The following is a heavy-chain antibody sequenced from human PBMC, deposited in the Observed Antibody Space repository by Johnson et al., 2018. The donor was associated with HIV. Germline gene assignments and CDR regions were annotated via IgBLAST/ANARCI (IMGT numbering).Heavy chain of an antibody. Sequence: QVQLVESGGGVVRPGGSLRLSCAASGFTFDDYGMSWVRQAPGKGLEWVAVISYDGSNKYYADSVKGRFTISRDNSKNTLYLQMNSLRAEDTAVYYCAKDPGAFDIWGQGTMVTVSS. CDR2: ISYDGSNK. CDR3: AKDPGAFDI. CDR1: GFTFDDYG. V-gene: IGHV3-30*18. J-gene: IGHJ3*02.